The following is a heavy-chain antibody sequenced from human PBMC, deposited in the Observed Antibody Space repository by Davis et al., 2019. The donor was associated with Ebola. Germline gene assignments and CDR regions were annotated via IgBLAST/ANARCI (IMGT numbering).Heavy chain of an antibody. J-gene: IGHJ6*02. CDR2: IDPSDSYT. Sequence: GESLKISCKGSGYSFTSYWISWVRQMPGKGLEWMGRIDPSDSYTNYSPSFQGHVTISVDKSISTAYLQWSSLKASDTAMYYCARRGDYYYYYGMDVWGQGTTVTVSS. CDR3: ARRGDYYYYYGMDV. V-gene: IGHV5-10-1*01. CDR1: GYSFTSYW. D-gene: IGHD3-10*01.